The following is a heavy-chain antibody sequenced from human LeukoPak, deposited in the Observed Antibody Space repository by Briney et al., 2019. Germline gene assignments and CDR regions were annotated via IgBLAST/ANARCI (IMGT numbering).Heavy chain of an antibody. V-gene: IGHV3-30-3*01. J-gene: IGHJ4*02. CDR2: ISYDGSNK. D-gene: IGHD2-15*01. CDR3: ASMEYCSGGSCYYGYFDY. Sequence: GRSLRLSCAASGFTFSSYAMHWVRQAPGKGLEWVAVISYDGSNKYYADSVKGRFTISRDNSENTLYLQMNSLRAEDTAVYYCASMEYCSGGSCYYGYFDYWGQGTLVTVSS. CDR1: GFTFSSYA.